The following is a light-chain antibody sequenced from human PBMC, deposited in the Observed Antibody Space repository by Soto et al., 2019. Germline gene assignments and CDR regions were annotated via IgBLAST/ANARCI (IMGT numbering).Light chain of an antibody. CDR3: QQYVTSSPRT. V-gene: IGKV3-20*01. CDR1: HTISSSY. J-gene: IGKJ1*01. CDR2: GIS. Sequence: ESVLTQSPGTLSLSQGERATLSCRASHTISSSYLAWYQQKPGQAPRLLMYGISRRATGIPDRFSGSGSGTDFTLTITRLEPEDFAVYYCQQYVTSSPRTFGQGTKVDIK.